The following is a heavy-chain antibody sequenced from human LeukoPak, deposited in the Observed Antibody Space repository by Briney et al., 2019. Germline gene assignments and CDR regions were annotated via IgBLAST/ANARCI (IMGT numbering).Heavy chain of an antibody. Sequence: ASVKVSCKASGYTFTGYYMHWVRQAPGQGLEWMGXXNPNSGGTNYAXKFXXXXTMTRDTSISTAYMELSRLRSDDTAVYYCARARKTYYYGSGNIDYWGQGTLVTVSS. CDR3: ARARKTYYYGSGNIDY. CDR1: GYTFTGYY. D-gene: IGHD3-10*01. CDR2: XNPNSGGT. V-gene: IGHV1-2*02. J-gene: IGHJ4*02.